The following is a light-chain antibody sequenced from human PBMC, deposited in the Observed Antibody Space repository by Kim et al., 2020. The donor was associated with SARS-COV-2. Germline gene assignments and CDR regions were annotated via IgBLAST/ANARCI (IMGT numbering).Light chain of an antibody. V-gene: IGLV2-14*03. J-gene: IGLJ3*02. CDR3: SSYTSSKTWV. Sequence: QSVLTQPASVSGSPGQWITISCTGTNSDIGGYNYVSWYQQHPGKAPKLIIYDVTKRPSGVSDRFSGSKSGNTASLTISGLQADDEADYYCSSYTSSKTWVFGGGTQLTVL. CDR2: DVT. CDR1: NSDIGGYNY.